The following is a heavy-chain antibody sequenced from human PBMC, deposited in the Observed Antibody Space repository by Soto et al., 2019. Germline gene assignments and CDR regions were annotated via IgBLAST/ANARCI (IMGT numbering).Heavy chain of an antibody. J-gene: IGHJ5*02. D-gene: IGHD2-2*01. Sequence: SVKVSCKAAGATFRDYAISWVRQAPGQGLEWMGGIIPIYGTVNYAQRFQGRVTITADESTKTAYMELSSLRSDDTAIYYCAKEPAASLEYRFDTWGQGTLVTVSS. CDR2: IIPIYGTV. V-gene: IGHV1-69*13. CDR1: GATFRDYA. CDR3: AKEPAASLEYRFDT.